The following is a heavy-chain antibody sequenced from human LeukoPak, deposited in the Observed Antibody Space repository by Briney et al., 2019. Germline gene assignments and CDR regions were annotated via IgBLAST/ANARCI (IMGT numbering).Heavy chain of an antibody. CDR1: GDTFTSYF. CDR2: INHSGGST. J-gene: IGHJ5*02. V-gene: IGHV1-46*01. D-gene: IGHD5-18*01. CDR3: ARALPHRRLMDTTMEQHWFDP. Sequence: ASVKVSCKASGDTFTSYFMHGVRQAPGEGLEWMGLINHSGGSTRYAQKFQGRVTMTRDMSTSTVYMELSSLRSEDTAVYYCARALPHRRLMDTTMEQHWFDPWGQGTLVTVSS.